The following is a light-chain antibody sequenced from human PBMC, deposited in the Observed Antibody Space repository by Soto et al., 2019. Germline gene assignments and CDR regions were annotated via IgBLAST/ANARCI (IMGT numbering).Light chain of an antibody. CDR1: HSVSRTY. J-gene: IGKJ5*01. CDR2: GAS. Sequence: EIVLTQSPGTLSLSPGERATLSCRASHSVSRTYLAWYQQNPGQAPRLLMYGASDRATGTPGRFSGSGSGTDFTLTISGLEPEDSAVYYCQQFDDSVTFGQGTRLDIK. V-gene: IGKV3-20*01. CDR3: QQFDDSVT.